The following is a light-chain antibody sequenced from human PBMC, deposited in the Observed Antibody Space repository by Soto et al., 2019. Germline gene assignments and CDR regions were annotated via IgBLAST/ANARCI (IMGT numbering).Light chain of an antibody. V-gene: IGLV2-14*01. Sequence: QSALTQPASVSGSPGQSITISCTGTSNDVGIYNYVSWCQQHPGKAPKLMIYEVTNRPSGVSDRFSGSKSDNTASLTISGLQAEDEADYYCSSYTISSTWVFGGGTKLTV. CDR1: SNDVGIYNY. CDR3: SSYTISSTWV. J-gene: IGLJ3*02. CDR2: EVT.